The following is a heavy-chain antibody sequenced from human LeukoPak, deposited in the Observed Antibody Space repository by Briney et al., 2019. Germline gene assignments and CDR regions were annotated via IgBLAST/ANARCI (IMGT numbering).Heavy chain of an antibody. CDR1: GFTFSSYA. CDR3: ARDYHGRGAAAGTRFDY. J-gene: IGHJ4*02. Sequence: PGGSLRLSCAASGFTFSSYAMSWVRQAPGKGLDWVSAIRGSGGSTYYVDSVKGRFTISRDNSKNTLYLKMNSLRAEDTAVYYCARDYHGRGAAAGTRFDYWGQGTLVTVSS. D-gene: IGHD6-13*01. CDR2: IRGSGGST. V-gene: IGHV3-23*01.